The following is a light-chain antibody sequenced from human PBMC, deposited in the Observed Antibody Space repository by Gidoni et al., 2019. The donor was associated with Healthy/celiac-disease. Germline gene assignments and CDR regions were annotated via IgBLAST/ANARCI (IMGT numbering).Light chain of an antibody. J-gene: IGLJ2*01. CDR3: QSADSSGTYPGVV. CDR2: KDS. Sequence: SYELTQPPSVSVSPGQTARITCSGDALPKQYAYWYQPKPGQAPVLVIYKDSERPSGIPERFSGSSSGTTVTLTISGVQAEDEADYYCQSADSSGTYPGVVFGGGTKLTVL. CDR1: ALPKQY. V-gene: IGLV3-25*03.